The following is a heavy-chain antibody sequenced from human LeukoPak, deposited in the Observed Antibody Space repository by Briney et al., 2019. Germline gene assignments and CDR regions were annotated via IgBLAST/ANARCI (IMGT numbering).Heavy chain of an antibody. CDR3: ATYYYDASGYHEGAFDI. J-gene: IGHJ3*02. D-gene: IGHD3-22*01. CDR1: GFTFSSYG. V-gene: IGHV3-21*01. Sequence: GGSLRLSCGVSGFTFSSYGMNWLRQAPGKGREWVSCISSGSRSIYYADSVKGRFTLSRDNAKNSLYLQMNSLRTEDTAVYFCATYYYDASGYHEGAFDIWGQGTMVIVSS. CDR2: ISSGSRSI.